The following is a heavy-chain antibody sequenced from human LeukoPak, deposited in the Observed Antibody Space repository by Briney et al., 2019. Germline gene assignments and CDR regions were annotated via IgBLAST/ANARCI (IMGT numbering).Heavy chain of an antibody. V-gene: IGHV3-74*01. Sequence: GGSLRLSCAASGFTFSSYWMHWVRHAPGKGLVWVSRINSDGSSTSYADSVKGRFTISRDNAKNTLYLQMNSLRAEDTAVYYCARRAAPPGFHYYYMDVWGKGTTVTVSS. CDR3: ARRAAPPGFHYYYMDV. D-gene: IGHD1-14*01. CDR1: GFTFSSYW. J-gene: IGHJ6*03. CDR2: INSDGSST.